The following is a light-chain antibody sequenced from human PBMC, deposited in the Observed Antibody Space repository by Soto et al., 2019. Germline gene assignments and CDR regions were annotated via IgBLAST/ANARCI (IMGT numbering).Light chain of an antibody. CDR3: QGYSGSQT. V-gene: IGKV3-20*01. Sequence: ELVLTQSPGTLSLSPGETATLSCRASQSVNSLYLAWYQQKPGQAPRLLIYGASSSATGNPDRFSGSGSGTAFTLTISRLEPEDFAVYYGQGYSGSQTFGGGTKVEIK. CDR1: QSVNSLY. CDR2: GAS. J-gene: IGKJ4*01.